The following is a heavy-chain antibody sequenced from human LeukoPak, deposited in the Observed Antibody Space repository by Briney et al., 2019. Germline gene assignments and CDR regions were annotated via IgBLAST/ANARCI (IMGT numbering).Heavy chain of an antibody. CDR1: GGSFSGYY. Sequence: PSETLSLTCAVYGGSFSGYYWSWIRQPPGKGLEWIGEINHSGSTNYDPSLKSRVTISVDTSKNQFSLKLSSVTAADTAVYYCARGPPYYDFWSGYSTYCYGMDVWGQGTTVTVSS. CDR2: INHSGST. D-gene: IGHD3-3*01. V-gene: IGHV4-34*01. CDR3: ARGPPYYDFWSGYSTYCYGMDV. J-gene: IGHJ6*02.